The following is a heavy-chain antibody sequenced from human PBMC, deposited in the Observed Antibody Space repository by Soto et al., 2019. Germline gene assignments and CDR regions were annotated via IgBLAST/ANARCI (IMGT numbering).Heavy chain of an antibody. CDR1: GFIFSDHY. J-gene: IGHJ4*02. CDR3: ARATTVTDY. Sequence: PGGSLRLSXAASGFIFSDHYMDWVRQAPGKGLEWVGRTRNKANSHTTEYAASVKGRFTISRDDSKNSLYLQMNSLKIEDTAVYYCARATTVTDYWGQGTLVTVSS. CDR2: TRNKANSHTT. D-gene: IGHD4-17*01. V-gene: IGHV3-72*01.